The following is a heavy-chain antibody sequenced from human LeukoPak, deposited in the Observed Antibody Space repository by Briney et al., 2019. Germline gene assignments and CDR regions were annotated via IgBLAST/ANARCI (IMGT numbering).Heavy chain of an antibody. CDR3: ASGFYYMDV. J-gene: IGHJ6*03. D-gene: IGHD3-10*01. Sequence: KTSETLSLTCTVSGGSISTYYWSWVRQPAGKGLEWIGLIYTSGSTNYNPSLKSRVTMSVDTSKNQFSLKLSSVTAADTAVYYCASGFYYMDVWGKGTTVTVSS. V-gene: IGHV4-4*07. CDR2: IYTSGST. CDR1: GGSISTYY.